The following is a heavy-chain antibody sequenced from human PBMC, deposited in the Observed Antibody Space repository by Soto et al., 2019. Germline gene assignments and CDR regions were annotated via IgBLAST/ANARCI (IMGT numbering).Heavy chain of an antibody. J-gene: IGHJ6*02. CDR2: IDPSDSYT. CDR3: ARQITRYFDWLPDYYYYYGMDV. CDR1: GYSFTSYW. V-gene: IGHV5-10-1*01. Sequence: GESLKISCKGSGYSFTSYWISWVRQMPGKGLEWMGRIDPSDSYTNYSPSFQGHVTISADKSISTAYLQWSSLKASDTAMYYCARQITRYFDWLPDYYYYYGMDVWGQGTTVTVSS. D-gene: IGHD3-9*01.